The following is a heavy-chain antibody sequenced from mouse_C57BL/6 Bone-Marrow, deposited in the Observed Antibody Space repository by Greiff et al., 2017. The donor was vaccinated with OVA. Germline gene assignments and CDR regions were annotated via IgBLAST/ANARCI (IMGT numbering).Heavy chain of an antibody. J-gene: IGHJ1*03. CDR2: ISSGSSTI. Sequence: EVQLQESGGGLVKPGGSLKLSCAASGFTFSDYGMHWVRQAPEKGLEWVAYISSGSSTIYYADTVKGRFTISRANAKNTLLLQMTSLRSEDTAMYYCARINYGYLDVGGTGPTVTVPS. CDR3: ARINYGYLDV. CDR1: GFTFSDYG. V-gene: IGHV5-17*01.